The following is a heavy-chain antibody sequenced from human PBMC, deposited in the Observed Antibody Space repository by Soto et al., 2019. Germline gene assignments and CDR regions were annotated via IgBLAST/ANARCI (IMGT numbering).Heavy chain of an antibody. CDR1: GDSVSSNSAA. Sequence: SQTLSLTCGISGDSVSSNSAAWNWLRQSPSRGLEWLGRTYYRSKWYNDYAVSVESRITINPDTSKNHYSLQLNLVTPEDTAVYFCARGEQYSGRIFDYWGPGTLVTVSS. D-gene: IGHD1-26*01. V-gene: IGHV6-1*01. CDR2: TYYRSKWYN. J-gene: IGHJ4*02. CDR3: ARGEQYSGRIFDY.